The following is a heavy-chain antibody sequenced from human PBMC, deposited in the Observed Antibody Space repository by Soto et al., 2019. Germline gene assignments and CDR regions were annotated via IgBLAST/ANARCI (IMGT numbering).Heavy chain of an antibody. CDR3: ARAGGLGAVAVDY. D-gene: IGHD6-19*01. Sequence: SETLSLTCTVSGGSISSGDYYWSWIRQPPGKGLEWIGYIFYSGSTYYNPSLRSRVTISVDRSKNQFSLKLSSVTAADTAVYYCARAGGLGAVAVDYWGQGTLVTVSS. V-gene: IGHV4-30-4*01. J-gene: IGHJ4*02. CDR2: IFYSGST. CDR1: GGSISSGDYY.